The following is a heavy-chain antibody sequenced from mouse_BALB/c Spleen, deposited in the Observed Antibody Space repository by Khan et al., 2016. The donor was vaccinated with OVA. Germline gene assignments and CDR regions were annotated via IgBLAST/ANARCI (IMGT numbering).Heavy chain of an antibody. CDR1: GYTFTSYW. CDR3: AISNYYGNGLYAMDY. J-gene: IGHJ4*01. V-gene: IGHV1S41*01. D-gene: IGHD1-1*01. CDR2: IGPGSGNP. Sequence: DLVKPGASVKLSCKASGYTFTSYWINWIKQRPGQGLEWVGHIGPGSGNPYYTEIFKGKASLTVDTSSSTVYIQLSSLSSEDSAVYFCAISNYYGNGLYAMDYWGQGNSVTVAS.